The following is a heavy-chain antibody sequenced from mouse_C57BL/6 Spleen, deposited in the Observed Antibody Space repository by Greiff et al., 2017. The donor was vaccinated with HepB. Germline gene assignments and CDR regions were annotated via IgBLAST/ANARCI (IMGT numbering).Heavy chain of an antibody. J-gene: IGHJ1*03. CDR2: ISDGGSYT. V-gene: IGHV5-4*03. CDR3: ARGLWSQYFDV. D-gene: IGHD1-1*02. Sequence: EVKVVESGGGLVKPGGSLKLSCAASGFTFSSYAMSWVRQTPEKRLEWVATISDGGSYTYYPDNVKGRFTISRDNAKNNLYLQMSHLKSEDTAMYYCARGLWSQYFDVWGTGTTVTVSS. CDR1: GFTFSSYA.